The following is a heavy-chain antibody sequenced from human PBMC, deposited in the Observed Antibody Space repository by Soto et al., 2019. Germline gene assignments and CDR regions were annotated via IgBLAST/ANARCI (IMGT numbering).Heavy chain of an antibody. CDR1: GDSISTVDYF. CDR2: IYKSTTT. CDR3: ARGRYCLTGRCFPNWFDS. D-gene: IGHD2-15*01. Sequence: PSETLSLTCSVSGDSISTVDYFWAWIRQPPGQALEYIGYIYKSTTTYYNPSFESRVAISLDTSKSQFSLTVTSVTAADTAVYFCARGRYCLTGRCFPNWFDSWGQGTLVTDS. J-gene: IGHJ5*01. V-gene: IGHV4-30-4*01.